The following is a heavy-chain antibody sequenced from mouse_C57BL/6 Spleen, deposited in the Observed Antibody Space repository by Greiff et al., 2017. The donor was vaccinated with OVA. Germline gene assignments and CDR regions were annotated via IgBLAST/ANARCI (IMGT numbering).Heavy chain of an antibody. CDR2: IYPGDGDT. J-gene: IGHJ2*01. Sequence: QVQLQQSGPELVKPGASVKISCKASGYAFSSSWMNWVKQRPGKGLEWIGRIYPGDGDTNYNGKFKGKATLTADKSSSTAYMQLSSLTSEDSAVYFCARGYGYDVGYFDYWGQGTTLTVSS. D-gene: IGHD2-2*01. V-gene: IGHV1-82*01. CDR1: GYAFSSSW. CDR3: ARGYGYDVGYFDY.